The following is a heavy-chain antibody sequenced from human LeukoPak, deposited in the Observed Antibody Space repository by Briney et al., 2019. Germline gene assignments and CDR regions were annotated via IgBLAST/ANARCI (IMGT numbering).Heavy chain of an antibody. D-gene: IGHD3-22*01. V-gene: IGHV3-7*01. Sequence: PGGSLRLSCAASGFTFSSYWMNWVREAPGKGLEWVANIKQDGSDKYYVDSVKGRFTISRDNAKNSLYLQMNSLRAEDTAVYYCARRRSRGYKDDAFDIWGQGTIVTVSS. CDR2: IKQDGSDK. CDR1: GFTFSSYW. J-gene: IGHJ3*02. CDR3: ARRRSRGYKDDAFDI.